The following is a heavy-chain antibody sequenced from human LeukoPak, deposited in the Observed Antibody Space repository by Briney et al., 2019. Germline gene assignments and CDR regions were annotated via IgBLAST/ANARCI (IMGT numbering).Heavy chain of an antibody. CDR1: GYTFTGYY. Sequence: GASVKVSCKASGYTFTGYYMHWVRQAPGQGLEWMGWINPNSGGTNYAPKFQGRVTMTRDTSITTAYMELSSLRSDDTAVYYCARYNPAAPFDYWGQGALVTVSS. J-gene: IGHJ4*02. CDR3: ARYNPAAPFDY. CDR2: INPNSGGT. V-gene: IGHV1-2*02. D-gene: IGHD2-15*01.